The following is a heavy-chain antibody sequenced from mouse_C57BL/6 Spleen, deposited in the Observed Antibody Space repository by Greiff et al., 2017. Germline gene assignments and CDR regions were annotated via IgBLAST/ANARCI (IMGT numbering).Heavy chain of an antibody. CDR1: GYSITSGYY. J-gene: IGHJ2*01. CDR3: AREIYYSTLYYFDY. V-gene: IGHV3-6*01. CDR2: ISYDGSN. D-gene: IGHD1-1*01. Sequence: EVQLVESGPGLVKPSQSLSLTCSVTGYSITSGYYWNWIRQFPGNKLEWMGYISYDGSNNYNPTLKNRISITRDTSKTPFFLKLNSVTTEYTATYYCAREIYYSTLYYFDYWGQGTTLPVSS.